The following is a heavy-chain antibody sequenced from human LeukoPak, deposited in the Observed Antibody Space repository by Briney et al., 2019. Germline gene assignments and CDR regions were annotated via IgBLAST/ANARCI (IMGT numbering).Heavy chain of an antibody. CDR2: INTDSSTT. V-gene: IGHV3-74*01. CDR3: ARSRRDGDDDAFDI. J-gene: IGHJ3*02. D-gene: IGHD3-10*01. Sequence: GGSLILSCAASGFTFSTFWMYWVRQDPGKGLLCVSRINTDSSTTTYADSVEGRFTVSRDNAKSTVSLQMNSLRAEDTGVYYCARSRRDGDDDAFDIWGQGTMVTVSS. CDR1: GFTFSTFW.